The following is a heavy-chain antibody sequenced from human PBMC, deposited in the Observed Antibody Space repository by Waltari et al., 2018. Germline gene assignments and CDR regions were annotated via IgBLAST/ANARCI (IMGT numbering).Heavy chain of an antibody. Sequence: VQLVESGGGLVRHWGSLSLSCSASSFSFTFYSRHWFRQVPGMGLMWVSRIGADGSDTTYADSVKGRFTISRDNAKNTVSLEMNSLGIEDTAIYYCTFDYYHYAFDVWGRGTTVTVSS. V-gene: IGHV3-74*03. J-gene: IGHJ6*02. CDR3: TFDYYHYAFDV. CDR2: IGADGSDT. CDR1: SFSFTFYS.